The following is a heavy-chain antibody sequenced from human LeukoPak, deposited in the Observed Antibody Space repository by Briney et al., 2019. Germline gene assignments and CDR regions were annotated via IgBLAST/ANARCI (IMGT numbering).Heavy chain of an antibody. V-gene: IGHV3-23*01. CDR1: GFTFSSYA. D-gene: IGHD3-22*01. CDR2: ISGSGGST. J-gene: IGHJ4*02. CDR3: AKRGVYYDSSGYYY. Sequence: GGSLRLSCAASGFTFSSYAMSWVRQAPGRGLEWVSAISGSGGSTYYADSVKGRFTISRDNSKNTLYLQMNSLRAEDTAVYYCAKRGVYYDSSGYYYWGQGTLVTVSS.